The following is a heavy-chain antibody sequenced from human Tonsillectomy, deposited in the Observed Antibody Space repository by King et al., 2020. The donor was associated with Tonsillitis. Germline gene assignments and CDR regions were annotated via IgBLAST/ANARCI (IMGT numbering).Heavy chain of an antibody. CDR3: AREYGERATTQGASYYYYMDV. CDR1: VYTFTSYD. Sequence: QLVQSGAEVKKPGASVKVSCKASVYTFTSYDINWVRQAPGQGLEWMGWMNPKSGNTGSAHKCQGRVTMTRNTSISTAYMELSSLRSEDTAVYYCAREYGERATTQGASYYYYMDVWGKGTTVTVSS. J-gene: IGHJ6*03. D-gene: IGHD5-24*01. CDR2: MNPKSGNT. V-gene: IGHV1-8*01.